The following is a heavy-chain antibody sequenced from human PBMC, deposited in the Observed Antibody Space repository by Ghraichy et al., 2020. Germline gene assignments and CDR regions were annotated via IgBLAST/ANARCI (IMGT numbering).Heavy chain of an antibody. J-gene: IGHJ6*02. V-gene: IGHV3-48*02. Sequence: GGSLRLSCVASGFTLSSYSMNWVRQSPGKGLEWVSYITSSSRTISYADSVKGRFTISRDNAQNSLFLQMNSLRDEDTAVYYCARGSTVVRFFYYNGMDVWGQGTMVAVSS. CDR2: ITSSSRTI. CDR1: GFTLSSYS. D-gene: IGHD4-23*01. CDR3: ARGSTVVRFFYYNGMDV.